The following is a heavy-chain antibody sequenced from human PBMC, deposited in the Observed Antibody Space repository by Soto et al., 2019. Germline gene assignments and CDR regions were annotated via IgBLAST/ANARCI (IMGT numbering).Heavy chain of an antibody. CDR1: GFSFINYA. D-gene: IGHD6-19*01. J-gene: IGHJ3*01. CDR2: ISGSGGSA. V-gene: IGHV3-23*01. Sequence: PRGSLRLSCAASGFSFINYAINCFRHSPLKGLEWVSVISGSGGSASYADSVQGRFTISRDNSNNTLYLQMNSLRAEDTAIYSCVREGSGWYSRGSFDFWGRGTMVTVSS. CDR3: VREGSGWYSRGSFDF.